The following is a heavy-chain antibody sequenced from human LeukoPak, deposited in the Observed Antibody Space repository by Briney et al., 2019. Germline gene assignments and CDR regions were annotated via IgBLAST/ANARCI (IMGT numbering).Heavy chain of an antibody. J-gene: IGHJ4*02. D-gene: IGHD5-12*01. Sequence: GGSLRLSCAASGFTFCDYYMGYIRQAPGQGLEWVSYISSSGTTIYYADSVKGRFTISRDNAKNSLSLQMNSLRAEDTALYYCARVGYSGFEPLFDHWGQGTLVTVSS. CDR1: GFTFCDYY. CDR2: ISSSGTTI. CDR3: ARVGYSGFEPLFDH. V-gene: IGHV3-11*01.